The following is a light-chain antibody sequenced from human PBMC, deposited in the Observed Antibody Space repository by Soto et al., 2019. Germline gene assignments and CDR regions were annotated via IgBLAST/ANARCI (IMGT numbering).Light chain of an antibody. Sequence: EIVLTQSPGTLSLSPGERATLSCRASQSVGSNYLAWYQQTPGQAPRLLIDGASTRATGIPDRFSGSGSGTDFTLTLSRLESEDSAVYYCHQYASSPLTFGQGTRLEIK. CDR2: GAS. J-gene: IGKJ5*01. CDR3: HQYASSPLT. V-gene: IGKV3-20*01. CDR1: QSVGSNY.